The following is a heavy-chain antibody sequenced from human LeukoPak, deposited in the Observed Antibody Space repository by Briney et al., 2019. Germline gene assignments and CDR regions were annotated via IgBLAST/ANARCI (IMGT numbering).Heavy chain of an antibody. D-gene: IGHD2-2*01. CDR2: INPNSGGT. CDR3: ARTTLGYCSSTSCYGDYYMDV. V-gene: IGHV1-2*02. CDR1: GYTFTAYG. Sequence: ASVKVSCKASGYTFTAYGMHWVRQAPGQGLEWMGWINPNSGGTNYAQKFQGRVTMTRDTSISTAYMELSRLRSDDTAVYYCARTTLGYCSSTSCYGDYYMDVWGKGTTVTVSS. J-gene: IGHJ6*03.